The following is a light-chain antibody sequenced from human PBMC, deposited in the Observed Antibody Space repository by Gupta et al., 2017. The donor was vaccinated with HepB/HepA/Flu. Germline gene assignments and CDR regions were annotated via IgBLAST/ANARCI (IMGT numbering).Light chain of an antibody. CDR1: QGISSW. V-gene: IGKV1-12*01. J-gene: IGKJ3*01. CDR3: QQANSFPLT. Sequence: DIQLTQAPSYVSASVGDRVTITCLASQGISSWLAWYQQKPGKAPKLLMYAASSLQSGGPSRFSGSGSGTYITLTSRSLPPEDFATDYCQQANSFPLTFGHGTKVDIK. CDR2: AAS.